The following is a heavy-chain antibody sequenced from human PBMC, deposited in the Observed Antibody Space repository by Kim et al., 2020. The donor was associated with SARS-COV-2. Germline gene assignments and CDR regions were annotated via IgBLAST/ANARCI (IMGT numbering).Heavy chain of an antibody. CDR1: GYNFTVYP. V-gene: IGHV7-4-1*02. CDR2: INTDSGNP. Sequence: ASVKVSCKAXGYNFTVYPMNWVRQVPGQGLEWMGWINTDSGNPTYGQGFTGRFVFSLDTSVSTAYLEISSLKAEDTALYYCASVVWGQGTTVTVSS. CDR3: ASVV. J-gene: IGHJ6*02.